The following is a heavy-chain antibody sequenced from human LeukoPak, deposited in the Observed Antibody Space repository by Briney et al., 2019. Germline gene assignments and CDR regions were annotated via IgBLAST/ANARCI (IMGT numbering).Heavy chain of an antibody. J-gene: IGHJ6*03. V-gene: IGHV4-61*02. CDR2: IYTSGST. CDR3: AGRTVTTYYYYYMDV. CDR1: GGSISSGIYY. D-gene: IGHD4-17*01. Sequence: PSETLSLTCTVSGGSISSGIYYWSWIRQPAGKGLEWIGRIYTSGSTNYNPSLKSRVTMSVDTSKNQFSLKLSSVTAADTAVYYCAGRTVTTYYYYYMDVWGKGTTVTVSS.